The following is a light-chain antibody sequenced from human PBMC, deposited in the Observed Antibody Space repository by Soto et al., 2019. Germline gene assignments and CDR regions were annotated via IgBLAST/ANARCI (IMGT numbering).Light chain of an antibody. Sequence: DIQMTQSPSSLSASIGDRVTITCQASQDIANYLKWYQQKPGEAPTLLIFDASNFESGVPSRFSGSGYGTYFTFTINSLQSEDIATYYCQQFDNLPVTFGPGTKVNIK. J-gene: IGKJ3*01. CDR3: QQFDNLPVT. V-gene: IGKV1-33*01. CDR1: QDIANY. CDR2: DAS.